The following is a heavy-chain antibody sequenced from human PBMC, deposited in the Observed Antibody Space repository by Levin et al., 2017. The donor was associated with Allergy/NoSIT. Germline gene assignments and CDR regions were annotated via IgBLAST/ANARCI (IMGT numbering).Heavy chain of an antibody. J-gene: IGHJ4*02. V-gene: IGHV4-61*02. D-gene: IGHD3-10*01. CDR3: ARAEVGSEH. CDR2: IYSSGST. Sequence: SQTLSLTCKVSGGSISSGSYYWSWIRQPAAKGLEWIGRIYSSGSTNYNPSLKSRVTISVDTSKNQFSLKLSSVTAADTAVYYCARAEVGSEHWGQGTLVTVSS. CDR1: GGSISSGSYY.